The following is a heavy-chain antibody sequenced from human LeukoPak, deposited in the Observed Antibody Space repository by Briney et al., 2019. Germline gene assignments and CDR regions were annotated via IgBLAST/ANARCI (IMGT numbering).Heavy chain of an antibody. J-gene: IGHJ4*02. D-gene: IGHD1/OR15-1a*01. V-gene: IGHV3-30*04. CDR1: GFTFSSYA. Sequence: GRSLRLSCATSGFTFSSYAMHWVRQAPGKGLEWVALISYDGINQYYADSVKGRFIISRDNSKNTLYLQLNSLRLEDTAVYYCTLTTFGVVYYFDYWGQGTLVTVSS. CDR3: TLTTFGVVYYFDY. CDR2: ISYDGINQ.